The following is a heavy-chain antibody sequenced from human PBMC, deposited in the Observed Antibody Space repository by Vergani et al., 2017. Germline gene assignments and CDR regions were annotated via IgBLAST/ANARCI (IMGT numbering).Heavy chain of an antibody. CDR1: GGSISSYY. D-gene: IGHD3-10*01. CDR2: IYYSGST. CDR3: ARHRGSGRLAWADWFDP. V-gene: IGHV4-59*08. Sequence: QVQLQESGPGLVKPSETLSLTCTVSGGSISSYYWSWVRQPPGKGLEWIGYIYYSGSTNYNPSLKSRVTISVDTSKDKFSLKLSSVTAADTAVDYCARHRGSGRLAWADWFDPWGQGTLVTVSS. J-gene: IGHJ5*02.